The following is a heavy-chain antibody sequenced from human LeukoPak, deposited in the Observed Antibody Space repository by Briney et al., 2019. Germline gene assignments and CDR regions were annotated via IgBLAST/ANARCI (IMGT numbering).Heavy chain of an antibody. CDR2: IYPGDSDT. CDR3: ARPAYYYDSSGYYTTAYWYFDL. CDR1: GYSFTSYW. V-gene: IGHV5-51*01. J-gene: IGHJ2*01. D-gene: IGHD3-22*01. Sequence: GESLKISCKGSGYSFTSYWIGWVRQMPGKGLEWMGIIYPGDSDTRYSPSFQGQVTISADKSISTAYLQWSSLKDSDTAMYYCARPAYYYDSSGYYTTAYWYFDLWGRGTLVTVSS.